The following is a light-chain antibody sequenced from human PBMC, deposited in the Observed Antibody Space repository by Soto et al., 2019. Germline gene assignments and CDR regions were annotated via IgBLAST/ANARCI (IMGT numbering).Light chain of an antibody. CDR1: RSVKTN. CDR2: GAS. CDR3: HQYNHWPPVT. J-gene: IGKJ5*01. Sequence: EIVMTQSPSTLSVSPGERATLSCRASRSVKTNLAWYQQNPGQAPRLLIYGASTRATNVSARFSGSGSGTEFTLTISSLQPEDFAVYYYHQYNHWPPVTFGQGTRLEIK. V-gene: IGKV3-15*01.